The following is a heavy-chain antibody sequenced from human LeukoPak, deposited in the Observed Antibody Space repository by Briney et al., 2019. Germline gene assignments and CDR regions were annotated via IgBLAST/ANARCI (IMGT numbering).Heavy chain of an antibody. J-gene: IGHJ4*02. D-gene: IGHD3-22*01. CDR3: ARQGLVWDSSGYYPLGY. Sequence: LGESLKISCKGSGYSFTSYWIGWVRQMPGKGLEWMGIIYPGDSDTRYSPSFQGQVTISADKSISTAYLQWSSLKASDTAMYYCARQGLVWDSSGYYPLGYWGQGTLVTVSS. V-gene: IGHV5-51*01. CDR2: IYPGDSDT. CDR1: GYSFTSYW.